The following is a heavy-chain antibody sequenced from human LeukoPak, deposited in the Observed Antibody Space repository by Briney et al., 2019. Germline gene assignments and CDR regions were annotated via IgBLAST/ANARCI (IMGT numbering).Heavy chain of an antibody. D-gene: IGHD5-18*01. Sequence: PGGSLRLSCAASGFPFSSYSMNWVRPAPGEGLGWSSYHGNSTNRIYYPDSVKGRSTIARDNAKNALYLQMNSLRAEGTGVYYCARSRPVTMGYSFGYDYWGQGTLVTVSS. CDR2: HGNSTNRI. J-gene: IGHJ4*02. CDR3: ARSRPVTMGYSFGYDY. CDR1: GFPFSSYS. V-gene: IGHV3-48*04.